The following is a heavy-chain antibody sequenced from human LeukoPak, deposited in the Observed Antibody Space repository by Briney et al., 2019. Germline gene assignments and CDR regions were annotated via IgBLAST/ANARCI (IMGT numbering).Heavy chain of an antibody. D-gene: IGHD2-15*01. Sequence: SETLSLTCTVSGGSISSYYWTWIRQPPGKGLEWLGYIYYSENTNYNPSLKSRVTISIDTSKNQFSLKLSSVTAADTAVYYCARVGSGHFDYWGQGTLVTVSS. CDR2: IYYSENT. J-gene: IGHJ4*02. V-gene: IGHV4-59*01. CDR3: ARVGSGHFDY. CDR1: GGSISSYY.